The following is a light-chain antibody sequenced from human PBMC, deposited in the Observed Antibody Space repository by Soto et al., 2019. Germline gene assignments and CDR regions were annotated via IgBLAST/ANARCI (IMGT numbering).Light chain of an antibody. CDR1: QTVASSF. CDR3: QQYSSSPYN. V-gene: IGKV3-20*01. CDR2: DSA. J-gene: IGKJ2*01. Sequence: EKVLTQSPDTLSLSPGERATLSCRASQTVASSFLAWYQHKPGQAPMLLIYDSATRDSGIPDRFSGSGSGTDFTLNISTLEPEDFAVYYCQQYSSSPYNLGQGTKLEIK.